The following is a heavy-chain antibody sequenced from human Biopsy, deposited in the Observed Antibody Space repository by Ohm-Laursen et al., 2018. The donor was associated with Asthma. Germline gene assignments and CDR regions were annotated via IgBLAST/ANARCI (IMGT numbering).Heavy chain of an antibody. D-gene: IGHD4-17*01. CDR3: ASDFPKDYVRYNFQF. V-gene: IGHV1-24*01. CDR2: HDREEGGA. J-gene: IGHJ4*02. CDR1: GYSLTDLS. Sequence: GASVKVSCKTSGYSLTDLSMHWVRQAPGQGLEWMGGHDREEGGAVIARRFQGRVTMTEDTSTDTAYMELSSLSSDDTAVYYCASDFPKDYVRYNFQFWGQGTLVTVSS.